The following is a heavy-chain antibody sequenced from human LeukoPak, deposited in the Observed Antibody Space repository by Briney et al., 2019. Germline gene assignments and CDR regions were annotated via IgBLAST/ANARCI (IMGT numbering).Heavy chain of an antibody. D-gene: IGHD3-10*01. CDR1: GGSISSYY. V-gene: IGHV4-59*01. J-gene: IGHJ5*02. Sequence: SETLSLTCTISGGSISSYYWSWIRQPPGEGLEWIGYIYYSGSTNYNPSLKSRVTISVDTSKNQFSLKLSSVTAADTAVYYCAGLTYYYGSGSHDGFDPWGQGTLVTVSS. CDR2: IYYSGST. CDR3: AGLTYYYGSGSHDGFDP.